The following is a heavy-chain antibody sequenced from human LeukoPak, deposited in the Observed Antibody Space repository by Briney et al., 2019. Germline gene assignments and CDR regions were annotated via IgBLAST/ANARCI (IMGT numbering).Heavy chain of an antibody. D-gene: IGHD4-23*01. CDR3: ARGFTFTPGRYGGTSGLCFDS. Sequence: SETLSLTCAVYGGSFSHYYWSWIRQPPGKGLEWIGEINHSGSTNYNPSLKSRVFISVDTSKNQFSLHLTPVTAADTALYYCARGFTFTPGRYGGTSGLCFDSWGQGTLVTVSS. CDR2: INHSGST. J-gene: IGHJ4*02. V-gene: IGHV4-34*01. CDR1: GGSFSHYY.